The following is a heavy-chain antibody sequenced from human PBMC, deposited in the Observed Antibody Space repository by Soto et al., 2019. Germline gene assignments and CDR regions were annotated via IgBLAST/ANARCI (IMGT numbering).Heavy chain of an antibody. Sequence: EVQLVESGGGLVQPGGSLRLSCAASGFTVSSNHMSWVRQAPGKGLEWVSIINSGESTYYADSVKGRFTISRHNSKNTLYLHMNSLRAEDTAVYYCARDTDTGTGSFDYWGQGTLVIVSS. V-gene: IGHV3-53*04. J-gene: IGHJ4*02. CDR1: GFTVSSNH. CDR3: ARDTDTGTGSFDY. D-gene: IGHD6-13*01. CDR2: INSGEST.